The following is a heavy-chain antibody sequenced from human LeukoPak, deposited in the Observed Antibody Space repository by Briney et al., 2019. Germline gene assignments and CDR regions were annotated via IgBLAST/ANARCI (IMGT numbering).Heavy chain of an antibody. CDR1: GGTFSSYA. V-gene: IGHV1-69*05. J-gene: IGHJ2*01. D-gene: IGHD3-3*01. Sequence: SVKVSCKASGGTFSSYAISWVRQAPGQGLEWMGGIIPIFGTANYAQKFQGRVTITTDESTSTAYMELSSPRSEDTAVYYCARGRDFWSGSYWAPWYFDLWGRGTLVTVSS. CDR2: IIPIFGTA. CDR3: ARGRDFWSGSYWAPWYFDL.